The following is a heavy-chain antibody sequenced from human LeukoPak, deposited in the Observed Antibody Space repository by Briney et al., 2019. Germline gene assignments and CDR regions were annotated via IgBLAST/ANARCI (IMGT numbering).Heavy chain of an antibody. CDR2: IRYDGSNK. Sequence: QSGGSLRLSCAASGFTFSSYAMHWVRQAPGKGLEWVAFIRYDGSNKYYADSVKGRFTISRDNSKNTLYLQMNSLRAEDTAVYYCAKGGDDSSGYCGYWGQGTLVTVSS. CDR1: GFTFSSYA. V-gene: IGHV3-30*02. J-gene: IGHJ4*02. CDR3: AKGGDDSSGYCGY. D-gene: IGHD3-22*01.